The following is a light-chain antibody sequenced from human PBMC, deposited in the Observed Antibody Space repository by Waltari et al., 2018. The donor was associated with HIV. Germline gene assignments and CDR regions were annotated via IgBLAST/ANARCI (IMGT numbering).Light chain of an antibody. Sequence: QSVLTQPPSASGTPGQRVTISCSGSSSNIGSNYVYWYQHLPGKTPTLLIYIETQRPSRVPDRFSGSKSGTSASLAISGLRSEDEADYYCAAWDDSLSPHVVFGAGTKLTVL. CDR1: SSNIGSNY. J-gene: IGLJ2*01. CDR2: IET. V-gene: IGLV1-47*01. CDR3: AAWDDSLSPHVV.